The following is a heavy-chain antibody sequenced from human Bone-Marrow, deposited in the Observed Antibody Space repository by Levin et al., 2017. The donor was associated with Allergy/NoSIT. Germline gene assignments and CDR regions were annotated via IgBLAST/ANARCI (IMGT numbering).Heavy chain of an antibody. J-gene: IGHJ6*02. D-gene: IGHD4-17*01. V-gene: IGHV4-59*01. CDR2: IYNSGTT. Sequence: SQTLSLTCTVSGGSLSSYSWSWIRQLPGRGLEWVGYIYNSGTTNYNSALMSRLTMSLDTSNNQFSLKLRSVTTADTAIYYCASLRPGNYYYYGFDVWGQGPRSPSP. CDR1: GGSLSSYS. CDR3: ASLRPGNYYYYGFDV.